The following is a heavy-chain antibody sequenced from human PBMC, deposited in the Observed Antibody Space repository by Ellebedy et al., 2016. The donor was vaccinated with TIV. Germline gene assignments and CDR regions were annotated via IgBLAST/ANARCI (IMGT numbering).Heavy chain of an antibody. CDR2: INPDSGGT. CDR1: GYVFTAYY. Sequence: ASVKVSCKTSGYVFTAYYIHWVRQAPGQGLEWMGWINPDSGGTNLPQKFQGRVTMTRDTSVNTAYMELSRLQSDDTAVYYCARVLRATSGMDVWGQGTTVSVS. CDR3: ARVLRATSGMDV. V-gene: IGHV1-2*02. J-gene: IGHJ6*02. D-gene: IGHD4/OR15-4a*01.